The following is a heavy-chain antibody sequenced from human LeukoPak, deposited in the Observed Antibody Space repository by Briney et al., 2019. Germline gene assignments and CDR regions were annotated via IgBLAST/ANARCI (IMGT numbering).Heavy chain of an antibody. J-gene: IGHJ4*02. Sequence: GGSLRLSCAASGFTFSSYAMSWFRQAPGKGLAWVSVVTNSGGSTYYADSVKGRFTISRDNSKNTLYLQMNSLRAEDTAVYYCAKDPFRCSGGSCYAWGQGTLVTVSS. CDR2: VTNSGGST. V-gene: IGHV3-23*01. D-gene: IGHD2-15*01. CDR1: GFTFSSYA. CDR3: AKDPFRCSGGSCYA.